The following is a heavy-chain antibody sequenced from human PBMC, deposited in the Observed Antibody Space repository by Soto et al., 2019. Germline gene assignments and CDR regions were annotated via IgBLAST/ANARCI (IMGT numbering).Heavy chain of an antibody. V-gene: IGHV1-18*01. D-gene: IGHD3-16*01. J-gene: IGHJ4*02. CDR2: ISTYNGHT. Sequence: ASVKVSCKASGYSFNTYGIGWVRQDPGQGLEWMGWISTYNGHTDYAQKFQGRVTMTTDTSTNTVCMELRSLTSDDTAVYYCARGRTWGARDFDYWGKQALVTISS. CDR1: GYSFNTYG. CDR3: ARGRTWGARDFDY.